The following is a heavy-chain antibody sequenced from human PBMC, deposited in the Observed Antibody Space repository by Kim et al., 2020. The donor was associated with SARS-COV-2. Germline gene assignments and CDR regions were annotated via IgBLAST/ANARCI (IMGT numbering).Heavy chain of an antibody. D-gene: IGHD1-26*01. CDR2: IYYSGST. J-gene: IGHJ4*02. CDR1: GGSISSYY. Sequence: SETLSLTCTVSGGSISSYYWSWIRQPPGKGLEWIGYIYYSGSTNYNPSLKSRVTISVDTSKNQFSLKLSSVTTADTAVYYCARAGSYYWEYYFDYWGQGTLFTVSS. V-gene: IGHV4-59*13. CDR3: ARAGSYYWEYYFDY.